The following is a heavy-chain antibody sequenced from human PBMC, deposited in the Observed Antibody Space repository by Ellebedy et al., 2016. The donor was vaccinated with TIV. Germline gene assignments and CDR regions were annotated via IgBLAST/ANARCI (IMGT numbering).Heavy chain of an antibody. D-gene: IGHD3-10*01. J-gene: IGHJ5*02. CDR2: IYHSGTT. CDR3: ARWFGELLYVRWFDP. CDR1: GGSISSYH. Sequence: SETLSLTCTVSGGSISSYHWSWIRQPPGKGLEWIGCIYHSGTTKYNPSLKSRVTISVDTSKSQFSLRLTSVTAADTAVYYCARWFGELLYVRWFDPWGQGTLVTVSS. V-gene: IGHV4-59*08.